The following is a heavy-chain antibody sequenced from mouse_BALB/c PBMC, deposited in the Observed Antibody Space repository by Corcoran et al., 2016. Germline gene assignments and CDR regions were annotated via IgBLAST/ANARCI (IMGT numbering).Heavy chain of an antibody. Sequence: EVHLQHSGAELVKPGSSVKLSCTASGFNIKDTYMHWVKQRPEQGLEWIGRIDPANGNTTYDPKFQGKATITADTSSNTAYLQLSSLTSEDTAVYYCARSWVRFAYWGQGTLVTVSA. J-gene: IGHJ3*01. V-gene: IGHV14-3*02. CDR1: GFNIKDTY. CDR2: IDPANGNT. CDR3: ARSWVRFAY.